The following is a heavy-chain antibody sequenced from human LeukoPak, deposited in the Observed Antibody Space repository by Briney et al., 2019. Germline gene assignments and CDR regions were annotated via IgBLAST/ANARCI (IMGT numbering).Heavy chain of an antibody. V-gene: IGHV3-23*01. Sequence: PGGSLRLSCAASGFTFTSYGMSWVRQAPGKGLGWVSAISGSGGSTYYTDSVKGRFTISRDNSKNTLYLQMNSLRAEDTAVYYCAKDSSGYHNWFDPWGQGTLVTVSS. CDR3: AKDSSGYHNWFDP. D-gene: IGHD3-22*01. CDR1: GFTFTSYG. J-gene: IGHJ5*02. CDR2: ISGSGGST.